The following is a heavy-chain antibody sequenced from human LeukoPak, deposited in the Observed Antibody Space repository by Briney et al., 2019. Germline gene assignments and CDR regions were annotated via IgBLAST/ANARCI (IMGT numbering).Heavy chain of an antibody. V-gene: IGHV1-69*04. D-gene: IGHD5-24*01. CDR2: IIPILDLA. CDR1: GGTLSTYV. CDR3: ARDGGWLQTQNHYYYHGKDV. J-gene: IGHJ6*02. Sequence: GASVKVSCKASGGTLSTYVITWVRQAPGQGLEWIGRIIPILDLANYAQKFQGRVTSTADKSTRTVYMELSTLTSDDTAVYYCARDGGWLQTQNHYYYHGKDVWGQGTTVTVYS.